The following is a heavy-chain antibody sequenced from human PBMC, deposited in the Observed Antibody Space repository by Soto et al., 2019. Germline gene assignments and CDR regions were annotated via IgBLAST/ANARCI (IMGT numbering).Heavy chain of an antibody. D-gene: IGHD3-22*01. Sequence: PSDTLSLTCTVSGGSLSRSSYHWSWIRQPPGKGLEWIGYIYYRGNTNYNPSLKSRVTISVDTSKSQFSLKLSSVTAADTAVYYCAREGYYYDSSGYYHYFDYWGQGTLVTVSS. CDR2: IYYRGNT. V-gene: IGHV4-61*01. CDR3: AREGYYYDSSGYYHYFDY. CDR1: GGSLSRSSYH. J-gene: IGHJ4*02.